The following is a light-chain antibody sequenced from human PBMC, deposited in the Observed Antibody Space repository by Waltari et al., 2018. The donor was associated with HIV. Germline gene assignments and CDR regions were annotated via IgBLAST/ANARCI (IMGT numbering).Light chain of an antibody. V-gene: IGLV2-23*02. CDR3: CSYAGSDTLV. Sequence: QFALTQPASVAGSPGQSITTSCTGTNSDAGIYNLVHWYGQHHDKAPKLLIFEVTRRPSGVSDRFSGSKSGNTASLTISGLQAEDEADYYCCSYAGSDTLVFGGGTKLTVL. CDR1: NSDAGIYNL. CDR2: EVT. J-gene: IGLJ3*02.